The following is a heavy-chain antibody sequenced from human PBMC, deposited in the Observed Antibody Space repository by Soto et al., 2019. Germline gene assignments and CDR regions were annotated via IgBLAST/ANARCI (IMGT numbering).Heavy chain of an antibody. CDR2: IGTAGDP. V-gene: IGHV3-13*05. D-gene: IGHD3-22*01. Sequence: EVQLVESGGGLVQPGGSLRLSCAASGFTFSSYDMHWVRQATGKGLEWVSAIGTAGDPYYPGSVKGRFTISRENAKNSLYLQMKSLRAGDTAVYYCARAGSAMDYYDSSGYYGWYFDLWGRGTLVTVSS. J-gene: IGHJ2*01. CDR1: GFTFSSYD. CDR3: ARAGSAMDYYDSSGYYGWYFDL.